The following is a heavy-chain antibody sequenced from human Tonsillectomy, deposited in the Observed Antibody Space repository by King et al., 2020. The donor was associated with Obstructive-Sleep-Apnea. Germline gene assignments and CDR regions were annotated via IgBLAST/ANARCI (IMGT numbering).Heavy chain of an antibody. CDR1: GYTLTSSS. V-gene: IGHV1-18*04. J-gene: IGHJ3*01. CDR3: ARGLSSSWYGPDAFDV. Sequence: VQLVESEAEVKKPGASVKVSCKASGYTLTSSSLSWVRQAPGQGLELMGLYNPYNGNTSYAQKFQGRVTMTTDTSTSTVYLELRSLKSDDTAVYFCARGLSSSWYGPDAFDVWGQGTMVTVSS. D-gene: IGHD6-13*01. CDR2: YNPYNGNT.